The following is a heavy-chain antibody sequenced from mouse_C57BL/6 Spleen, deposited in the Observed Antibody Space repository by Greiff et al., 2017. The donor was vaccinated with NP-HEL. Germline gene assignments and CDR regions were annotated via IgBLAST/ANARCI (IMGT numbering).Heavy chain of an antibody. CDR1: GYTFTSYW. CDR2: IDPSDSYT. Sequence: VQLQQPGAELVMPGASVKLSCKASGYTFTSYWMHWVKQRPGQGLEWIGEIDPSDSYTNYNQKFKGKSTLTVDKSSSTAYMQLSSLTSEDSAVYYCASGFTTGYFDYWGQGTTLTVSS. CDR3: ASGFTTGYFDY. J-gene: IGHJ2*01. D-gene: IGHD2-12*01. V-gene: IGHV1-69*01.